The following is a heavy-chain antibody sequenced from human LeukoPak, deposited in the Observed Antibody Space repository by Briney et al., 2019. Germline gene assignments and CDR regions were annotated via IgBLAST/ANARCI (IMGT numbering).Heavy chain of an antibody. D-gene: IGHD2-2*01. CDR3: ARDRVVVPAAFDY. CDR1: GYTFTAYY. Sequence: VASVKVSCKASGYTFTAYYMHWVRQAPGQGLEWMGWINPNSGGTNYAQKFQGRVTMTRDTSISTAYMELSRLRSDDTAVYYCARDRVVVPAAFDYWGQGTLVIVSS. CDR2: INPNSGGT. V-gene: IGHV1-2*02. J-gene: IGHJ4*02.